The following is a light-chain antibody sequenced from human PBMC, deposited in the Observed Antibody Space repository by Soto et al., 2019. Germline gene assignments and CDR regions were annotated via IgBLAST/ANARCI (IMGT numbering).Light chain of an antibody. Sequence: AIRMTHSASAFSASTLDRVAITCLASQGISSYLAWYQQKPGKAPKLLIYAASTLQSGVPSRFSGSGSGTDFTLTISCLQSEDFATYYCQQYYSYPRTFGQGTKVDIK. CDR2: AAS. CDR1: QGISSY. J-gene: IGKJ1*01. V-gene: IGKV1-8*01. CDR3: QQYYSYPRT.